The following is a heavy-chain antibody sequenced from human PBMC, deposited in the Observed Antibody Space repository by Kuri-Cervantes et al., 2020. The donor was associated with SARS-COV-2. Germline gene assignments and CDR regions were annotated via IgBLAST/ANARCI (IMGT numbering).Heavy chain of an antibody. CDR2: IYHSGST. D-gene: IGHD1-1*01. V-gene: IGHV4-39*07. CDR3: ARDSELLSNYYGMDV. J-gene: IGHJ6*02. Sequence: SETLSLTCTVSGGSISSGDYYWSWIRQPPGKGLEWIGSIYHSGSTYYNPSLKSRVTISVDTSKNQFSLKLSSVTAADTAVYYCARDSELLSNYYGMDVWGQGTTVTVSS. CDR1: GGSISSGDYY.